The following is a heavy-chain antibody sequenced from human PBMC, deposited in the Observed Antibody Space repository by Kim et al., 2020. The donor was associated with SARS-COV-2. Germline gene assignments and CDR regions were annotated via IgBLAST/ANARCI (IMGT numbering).Heavy chain of an antibody. Sequence: ADSVKGRFTISRDNSKNTLYLQMNSLSAEDTAVYYCAKPARGYSYSLFDYWGQGTLVTVSS. J-gene: IGHJ4*02. D-gene: IGHD5-18*01. CDR3: AKPARGYSYSLFDY. V-gene: IGHV3-23*01.